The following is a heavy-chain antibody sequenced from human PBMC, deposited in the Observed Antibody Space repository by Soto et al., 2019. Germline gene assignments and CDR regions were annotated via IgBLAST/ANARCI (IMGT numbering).Heavy chain of an antibody. Sequence: EVQMVEAGGGLVKPGGSLRLSCEVSGFSFSNYRMKWVRQAPGKGLEWVSSISSSSSFIYYAESVKGRFTISRDNAKNSLYLQMNSLIVEDTAVYYCARDLFDSWGQGTLVMVSS. CDR1: GFSFSNYR. CDR3: ARDLFDS. CDR2: ISSSSSFI. V-gene: IGHV3-21*01. J-gene: IGHJ4*02.